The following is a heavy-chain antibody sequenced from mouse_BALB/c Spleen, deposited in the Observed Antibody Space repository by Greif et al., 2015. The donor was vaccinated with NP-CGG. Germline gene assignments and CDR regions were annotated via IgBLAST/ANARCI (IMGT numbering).Heavy chain of an antibody. J-gene: IGHJ1*01. CDR2: ISYSGST. CDR3: ARSLITGYFDV. Sequence: VQLQQSGPGLVKPSHSLSLTCTVTGYSITSDYAWNWIRQFPGNKLEWMGYISYSGSTSYNPSLKSRISITRDTSKNQCFLQLNSVTTEDTATYYCARSLITGYFDVWGAGTTVTVSS. D-gene: IGHD1-1*01. V-gene: IGHV3-2*02. CDR1: GYSITSDYA.